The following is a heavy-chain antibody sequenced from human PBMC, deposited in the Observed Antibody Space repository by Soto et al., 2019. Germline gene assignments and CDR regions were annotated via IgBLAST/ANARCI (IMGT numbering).Heavy chain of an antibody. V-gene: IGHV3-13*05. CDR1: GFTFSNFD. J-gene: IGHJ6*02. CDR2: IGAARDP. CDR3: ARAYTGRLPRRADYYYAMDV. Sequence: EVQLVESGGGLVQPGESLRLSCATSGFTFSNFDMHWVRQVPGKGLEWVSAIGAARDPYYLGSVKGRFTISRENAKNSLYLPMNDLRAGDSAVYYCARAYTGRLPRRADYYYAMDVWGQGTTVTVSS. D-gene: IGHD2-2*02.